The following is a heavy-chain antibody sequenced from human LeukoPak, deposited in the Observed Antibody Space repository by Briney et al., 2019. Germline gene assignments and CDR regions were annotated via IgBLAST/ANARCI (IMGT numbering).Heavy chain of an antibody. Sequence: KPSETLSLTCTVSGGSISIYYWSWIRQPPGKGLGWIGYVYHSGSVNYNPSLKSRVTTSVDTSKNQFSLKLTSVTAADTAVYYCARPREMATVGGGFDVWGPGTMVTVSS. CDR2: VYHSGSV. CDR1: GGSISIYY. V-gene: IGHV4-59*08. J-gene: IGHJ3*01. D-gene: IGHD5-24*01. CDR3: ARPREMATVGGGFDV.